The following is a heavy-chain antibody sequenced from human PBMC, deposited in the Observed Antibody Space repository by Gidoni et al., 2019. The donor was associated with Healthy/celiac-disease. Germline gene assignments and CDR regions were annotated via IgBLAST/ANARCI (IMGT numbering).Heavy chain of an antibody. CDR3: ARVQWGAAAGTRKGVFDY. CDR1: GYTLTSSG. D-gene: IGHD6-13*01. V-gene: IGHV1-18*01. J-gene: IGHJ4*02. Sequence: QVQLVQSGAEVKKPGASGQVSCKASGYTLTSSGIGWVRQAPGQGLEWLGWIGAYNCNTTYAQKLQGRVTMTTATSTSTAYMELRSLRSDDTAVYYCARVQWGAAAGTRKGVFDYWGQGTLVTVSS. CDR2: IGAYNCNT.